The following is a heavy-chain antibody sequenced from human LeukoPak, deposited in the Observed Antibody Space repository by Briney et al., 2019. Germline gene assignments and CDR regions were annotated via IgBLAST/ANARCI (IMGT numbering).Heavy chain of an antibody. J-gene: IGHJ4*02. CDR3: AKTYSRESGYDFFFHY. V-gene: IGHV3-33*06. CDR1: GFSFSSYG. CDR2: ISYDGKNI. D-gene: IGHD5-12*01. Sequence: GESLRLSCAASGFSFSSYGFHWVRQAPGKGLEWVSAISYDGKNIHYADSVKGRFTISRDNSRNTVYLQMNSLRVEDTAVYYCAKTYSRESGYDFFFHYWGQGTRVTVSS.